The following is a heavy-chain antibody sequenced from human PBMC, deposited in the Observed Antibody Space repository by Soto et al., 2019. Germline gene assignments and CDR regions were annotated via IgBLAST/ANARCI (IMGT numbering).Heavy chain of an antibody. Sequence: EVQLLESGGGLVQPGGSLRLSCAASGFTFSSYAMSWVRQAPGKGLEWVSAFSGSGGSTYYEDSVKGLFTISRDNSRNTLYLSMNRLRAEATAVYYGAKDQAVAAPTMGDYWGKGTLVTVSS. D-gene: IGHD6-19*01. V-gene: IGHV3-23*01. CDR2: FSGSGGST. J-gene: IGHJ4*02. CDR3: AKDQAVAAPTMGDY. CDR1: GFTFSSYA.